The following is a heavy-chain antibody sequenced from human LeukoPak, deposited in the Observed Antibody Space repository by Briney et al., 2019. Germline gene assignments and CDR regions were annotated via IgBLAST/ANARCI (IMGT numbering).Heavy chain of an antibody. Sequence: SETLSPTCTVSGGSISSYYWSWIRQPAGKGLEWIGRIYTSGSTNYNPSLKSRVTMSVDTSKNQFSLKLSSVTAADTAVYYCARVLLWFGESRFDPWGQGTLVTVSS. CDR1: GGSISSYY. CDR3: ARVLLWFGESRFDP. D-gene: IGHD3-10*01. CDR2: IYTSGST. J-gene: IGHJ5*02. V-gene: IGHV4-4*07.